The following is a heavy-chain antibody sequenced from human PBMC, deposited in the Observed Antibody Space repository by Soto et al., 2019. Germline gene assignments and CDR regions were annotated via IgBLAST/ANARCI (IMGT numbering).Heavy chain of an antibody. CDR1: GFTFSSYG. CDR3: AKEGHCSSTSCNQANYYYYGMDV. J-gene: IGHJ6*02. D-gene: IGHD2-2*01. CDR2: ISYDGSNK. V-gene: IGHV3-30*18. Sequence: GGSLRLSCAASGFTFSSYGMHWVRQAPGKGLEWVAVISYDGSNKYYADSVKGRFTISRDNSKNTLYLQMNSLRAEDTAVYYCAKEGHCSSTSCNQANYYYYGMDVWGQGTTVTV.